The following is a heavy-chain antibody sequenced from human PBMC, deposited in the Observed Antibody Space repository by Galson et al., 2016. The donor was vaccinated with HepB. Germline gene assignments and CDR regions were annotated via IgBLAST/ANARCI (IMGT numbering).Heavy chain of an antibody. CDR3: ATPMTAVSDPFDY. D-gene: IGHD4-11*01. CDR1: GFTFSARY. V-gene: IGHV3-72*01. Sequence: SLRLSCAASGFTFSARYMDWVRQAPGKGLEWVGRIRNKDKSYTTDYAASVKGRFTISRDDSKSSLYLQMNSLKTEDTAVYYCATPMTAVSDPFDYWGQGTLVTVSS. J-gene: IGHJ4*02. CDR2: IRNKDKSYTT.